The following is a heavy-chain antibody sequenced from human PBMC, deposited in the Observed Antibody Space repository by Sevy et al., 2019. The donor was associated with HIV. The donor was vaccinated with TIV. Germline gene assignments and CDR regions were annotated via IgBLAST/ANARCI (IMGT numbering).Heavy chain of an antibody. CDR2: IWYDGDRR. Sequence: GGSLRLSCAASGFNFISYGMHWVRQAPGKGLEWVAVIWYDGDRRYYADSGKGGFTISRDNSQNTIYLQMNSLRGEDTAVYYCAREWVPPGPLIDNFGLDVWGQGTTVTVSS. D-gene: IGHD1-26*01. CDR1: GFNFISYG. V-gene: IGHV3-33*01. CDR3: AREWVPPGPLIDNFGLDV. J-gene: IGHJ6*02.